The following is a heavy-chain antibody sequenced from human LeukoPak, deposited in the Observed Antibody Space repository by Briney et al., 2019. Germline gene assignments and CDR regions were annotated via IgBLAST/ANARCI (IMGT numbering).Heavy chain of an antibody. D-gene: IGHD6-6*01. V-gene: IGHV1-8*02. CDR1: GYTFTSYG. J-gene: IGHJ4*02. Sequence: GASVKVSCKASGYTFTSYGISWVRQAPGQGLEWMGWMNPNSGNTGYAQKFQGRVTMTRNTSISTAYMELSSLRSEDTAVYYCARTEYSSSSIDYWGQGTLVTVSS. CDR2: MNPNSGNT. CDR3: ARTEYSSSSIDY.